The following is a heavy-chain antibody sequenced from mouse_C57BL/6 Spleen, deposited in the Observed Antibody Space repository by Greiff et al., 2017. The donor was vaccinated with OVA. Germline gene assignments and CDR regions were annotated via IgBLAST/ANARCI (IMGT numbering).Heavy chain of an antibody. Sequence: QVQLQQSGPELVKPGASVKISCKASGYTFTDYYINWVKQRPGQGLEWIGWLYPGSGNTKYNEKFKGTATLTVDTSSSTAYMQLSSLTSEDSAVYFCAREKYSLYAMDYWGQGTSVTVSS. J-gene: IGHJ4*01. CDR1: GYTFTDYY. V-gene: IGHV1-84*01. D-gene: IGHD2-12*01. CDR2: LYPGSGNT. CDR3: AREKYSLYAMDY.